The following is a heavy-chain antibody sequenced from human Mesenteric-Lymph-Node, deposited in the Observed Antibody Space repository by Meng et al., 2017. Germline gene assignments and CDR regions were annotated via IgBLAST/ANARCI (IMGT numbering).Heavy chain of an antibody. CDR2: IYYSGSP. Sequence: GHGLGSPSRTLSPTCTVLVGDISSSPTYWGWIRTSPGKGLEWIGSIYYSGSPYYNPSLRSRVTMSLDTSKNQFSLKLSSVTATDTAVYYCARHDGGYGDYFDHWGQGTLVTVSS. J-gene: IGHJ4*02. CDR1: VGDISSSPTY. CDR3: ARHDGGYGDYFDH. V-gene: IGHV4-39*01. D-gene: IGHD5-12*01.